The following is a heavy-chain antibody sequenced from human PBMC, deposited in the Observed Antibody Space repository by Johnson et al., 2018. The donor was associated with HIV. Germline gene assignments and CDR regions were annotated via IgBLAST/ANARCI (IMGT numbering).Heavy chain of an antibody. CDR1: GFTFSSYG. V-gene: IGHV3-30*02. J-gene: IGHJ3*02. CDR2: IRYDGSNK. CDR3: AKDRGLLDAFDI. Sequence: QVHLVESGGGVVQPGGSLRLSCAPSGFTFSSYGMHWVRQAPGKGLEWVAFIRYDGSNKYYADSVKGRFTISRDNSKNTLYLQMNSLRAEDTAVYYCAKDRGLLDAFDIWGQGTMVTVSS.